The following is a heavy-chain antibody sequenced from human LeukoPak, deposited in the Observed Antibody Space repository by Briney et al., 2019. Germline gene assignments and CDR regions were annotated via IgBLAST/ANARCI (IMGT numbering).Heavy chain of an antibody. J-gene: IGHJ4*02. CDR1: GGSISSSSYY. Sequence: PSETLSLTCTVSGGSISSSSYYWGWIRQPPGKGLEWIGSIYYSGSTYYNPSLKSRVTISVDTSKNQFSLKLSSVTAADTAVYYCARLGGSSWYDPAAFYYFDYWGQGTLVTVSS. CDR3: ARLGGSSWYDPAAFYYFDY. CDR2: IYYSGST. V-gene: IGHV4-39*01. D-gene: IGHD6-13*01.